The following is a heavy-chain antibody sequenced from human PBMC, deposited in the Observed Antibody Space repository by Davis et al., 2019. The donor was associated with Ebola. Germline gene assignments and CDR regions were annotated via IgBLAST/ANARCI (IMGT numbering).Heavy chain of an antibody. CDR3: ARGGSSSFPYYYYGMDV. CDR1: GYTFTNYY. CDR2: FNPNSGGT. D-gene: IGHD6-6*01. J-gene: IGHJ6*02. V-gene: IGHV1-2*05. Sequence: ASVKVSCKASGYTFTNYYMHWVRQAPGQGLEWMGRFNPNSGGTNYAQKFQGRVTMTRDTSISTAYMELSRLRSDDTVVYYCARGGSSSFPYYYYGMDVWGQGTTVTVSS.